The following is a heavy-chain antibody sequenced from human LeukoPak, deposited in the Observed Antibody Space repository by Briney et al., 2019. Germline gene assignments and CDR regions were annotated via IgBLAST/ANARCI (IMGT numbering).Heavy chain of an antibody. CDR2: ISGSGGST. V-gene: IGHV3-23*01. CDR1: GFTFSSYA. D-gene: IGHD3-22*01. CDR3: ARGDYYDHSGSFNDAFDV. Sequence: PGGSLRLSCAASGFTFSSYAMSWVRQAPGKGLEWVSAISGSGGSTYYADSVKGRFTISRDNSKNTLYLQMNSLRAEDTAVYYCARGDYYDHSGSFNDAFDVWGQGTVVTVSS. J-gene: IGHJ3*01.